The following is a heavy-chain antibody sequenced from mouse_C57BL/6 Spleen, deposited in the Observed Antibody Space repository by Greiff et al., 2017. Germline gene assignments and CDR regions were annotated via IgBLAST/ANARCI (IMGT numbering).Heavy chain of an antibody. CDR3: ASSYEDYFDY. CDR1: GYNFTSYW. Sequence: VQLQQPGAELVKPGASVKLSCKASGYNFTSYWMHWVKQRPGQGLEWIGMIHPNSGSTNYNEKFKSKATLTVDKSSSTAYMQLSSLTSEDSAVYYCASSYEDYFDYWGQGTTLTVSS. J-gene: IGHJ2*01. D-gene: IGHD1-1*01. CDR2: IHPNSGST. V-gene: IGHV1-64*01.